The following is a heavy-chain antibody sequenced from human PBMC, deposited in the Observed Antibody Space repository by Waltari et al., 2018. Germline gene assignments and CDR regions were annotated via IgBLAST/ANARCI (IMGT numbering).Heavy chain of an antibody. Sequence: QVQLVQSGAEVKKPGSSVKVSCKASGGTFSSYAISWVRQAPGQGLEWMGGIIPIFGTANYAQKFQGRVTITTDESTSTAYMELSSLRSEDTAVYYCARGNADFWSGYYPNYFDYWGQGTLVTVSS. V-gene: IGHV1-69*05. CDR2: IIPIFGTA. CDR3: ARGNADFWSGYYPNYFDY. CDR1: GGTFSSYA. J-gene: IGHJ4*02. D-gene: IGHD3-3*01.